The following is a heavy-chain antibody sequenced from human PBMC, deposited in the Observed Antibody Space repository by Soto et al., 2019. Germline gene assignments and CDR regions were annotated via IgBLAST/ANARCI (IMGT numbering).Heavy chain of an antibody. CDR3: DKTTYGSGSYYFDS. CDR2: SRNRGNSYTT. CDR1: GFTFSDHY. V-gene: IGHV3-72*01. J-gene: IGHJ4*02. D-gene: IGHD3-10*01. Sequence: EVQLVESGGGLVQPGGSLRLSCAASGFTFSDHYMDWVRQAPGKGLEWVGRSRNRGNSYTTEYVASVKGRFIISRDASNNLLYLQMNSLETEDTAVYFCDKTTYGSGSYYFDSWGQGTLVTVSS.